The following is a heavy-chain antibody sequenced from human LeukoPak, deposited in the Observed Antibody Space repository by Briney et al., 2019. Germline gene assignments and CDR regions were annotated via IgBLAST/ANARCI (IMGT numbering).Heavy chain of an antibody. V-gene: IGHV4-59*08. J-gene: IGHJ4*02. D-gene: IGHD6-19*01. CDR2: IYYSGGT. CDR3: ARHRGSSGPFDY. CDR1: GGSISSYY. Sequence: SETLSLTCTVSGGSISSYYWSWIRQPPGKGLEWIGYIYYSGGTNYNPSLKSRVTISVDTSKNQFSLKLSSVTAADTAVYYCARHRGSSGPFDYWGQGTLVTVSS.